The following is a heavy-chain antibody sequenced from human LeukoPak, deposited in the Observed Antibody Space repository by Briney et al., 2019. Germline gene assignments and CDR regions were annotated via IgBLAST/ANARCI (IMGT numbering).Heavy chain of an antibody. J-gene: IGHJ3*02. CDR1: GFTIRSSW. D-gene: IGHD3-16*01. CDR2: ISGDGGST. Sequence: PGGSLRLSCAASGFTIRSSWMHWVRQAPGKGLEWVSLISGDGGSTYYADSVKGRFTISRDNSKNSLYLQMNSLRTEDTALYYCAKDRRAYPSDAFDIWGQGTMVTVSS. CDR3: AKDRRAYPSDAFDI. V-gene: IGHV3-43*02.